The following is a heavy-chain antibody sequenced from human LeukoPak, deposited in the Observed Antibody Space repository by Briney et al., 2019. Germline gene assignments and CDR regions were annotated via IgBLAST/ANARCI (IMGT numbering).Heavy chain of an antibody. J-gene: IGHJ4*02. CDR3: AKDSGYSSSWYYFDY. D-gene: IGHD6-13*01. Sequence: PGRSLRLSCAASGFTFDDYAMHWVRQAPGKGLEWVSGISWNSGSIGYADSVKGRFTISRDNSKNTLYLQMDSLRAEDTAVYYCAKDSGYSSSWYYFDYWGQGTLVTVSS. CDR2: ISWNSGSI. CDR1: GFTFDDYA. V-gene: IGHV3-9*01.